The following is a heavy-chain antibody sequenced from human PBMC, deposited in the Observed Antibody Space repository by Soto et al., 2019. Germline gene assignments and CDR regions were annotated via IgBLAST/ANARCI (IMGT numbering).Heavy chain of an antibody. J-gene: IGHJ6*02. Sequence: QVQLVESGGGVVQPGRSLRLSCAASGFTFSSYGMHWVRQAPGKGLEWVAVISYDGSNKYYADSVKGRFTISRDNSKNPXXLQMNSLRAEDTAVYYCAKDLYDETVPSYYYGMDVWGQGTTVTVSS. D-gene: IGHD3-3*01. CDR3: AKDLYDETVPSYYYGMDV. CDR1: GFTFSSYG. CDR2: ISYDGSNK. V-gene: IGHV3-30*18.